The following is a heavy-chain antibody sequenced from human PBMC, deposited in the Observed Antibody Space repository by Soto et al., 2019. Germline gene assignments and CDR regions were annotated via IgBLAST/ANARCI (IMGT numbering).Heavy chain of an antibody. CDR1: GFTFSSYA. CDR2: ISGSGGST. D-gene: IGHD5-12*01. CDR3: AKNSGYDRAGDYFDY. V-gene: IGHV3-23*01. J-gene: IGHJ4*02. Sequence: EVQLLESGGGLVQPGESLRLSCAASGFTFSSYAMSWVRQAPGKGLEWVSAISGSGGSTYYADSVKGRFTISRDNSKNTLYLQMNSLRAEDTAVYYCAKNSGYDRAGDYFDYWGQGTLVTVSS.